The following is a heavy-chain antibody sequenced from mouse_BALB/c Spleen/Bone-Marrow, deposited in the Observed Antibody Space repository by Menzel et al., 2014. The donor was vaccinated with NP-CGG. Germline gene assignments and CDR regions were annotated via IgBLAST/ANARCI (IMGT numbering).Heavy chain of an antibody. V-gene: IGHV1-4*01. CDR2: INPSSGYT. CDR3: ARGHYGSSYSAVDY. J-gene: IGHJ4*01. Sequence: LEESGAELARPGASVQMSCKASGSTFTNYTMHWIKQRPGQGLEWIGYINPSSGYTNYNQKFKVKATLTADKSSSTAYMQLSSLTSEASAVYCCARGHYGSSYSAVDYWGQGTSVTVSS. D-gene: IGHD1-1*01. CDR1: GSTFTNYT.